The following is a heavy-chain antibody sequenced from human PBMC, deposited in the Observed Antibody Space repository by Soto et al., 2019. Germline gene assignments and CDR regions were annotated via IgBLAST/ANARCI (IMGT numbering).Heavy chain of an antibody. Sequence: SETLCLTCAVYGGSFSGYYWSWIRHPPGKGLEWIGEINHSGSTNYNPSLKSRVTISVDTSKNQFSLKLSSVTAADTAVYYCARGLSRLLRDYYYYMDVWGKGTTVPVSS. V-gene: IGHV4-34*01. D-gene: IGHD6-6*01. CDR3: ARGLSRLLRDYYYYMDV. CDR1: GGSFSGYY. J-gene: IGHJ6*03. CDR2: INHSGST.